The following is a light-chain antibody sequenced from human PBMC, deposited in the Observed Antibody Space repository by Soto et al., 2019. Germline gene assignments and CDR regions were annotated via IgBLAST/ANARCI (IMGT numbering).Light chain of an antibody. Sequence: QSVLTQPPSASGSPGQSVTISCTGTSSDVGGYNYVYWYQQHPGKAPKLMIYEVTKRPSGFSDRFSGSKSGNTASLTVSGLQAEDEADYYCSSYADSNSYVFGTGTKVTVL. CDR3: SSYADSNSYV. V-gene: IGLV2-8*01. J-gene: IGLJ1*01. CDR1: SSDVGGYNY. CDR2: EVT.